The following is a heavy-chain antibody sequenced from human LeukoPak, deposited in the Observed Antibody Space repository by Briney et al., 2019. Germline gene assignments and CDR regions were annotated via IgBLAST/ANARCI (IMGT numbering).Heavy chain of an antibody. J-gene: IGHJ5*02. CDR2: IIPIFGTA. Sequence: GASVKVSCKASGRTFSSYAISWVRQAPGQGLECMGGIIPIFGTASYAQKFQGRVTITADESTSTAYMELSSLRSEDTAVYYCARVFVFDWSIDPWGQGTLVTVSS. CDR1: GRTFSSYA. D-gene: IGHD3-9*01. V-gene: IGHV1-69*13. CDR3: ARVFVFDWSIDP.